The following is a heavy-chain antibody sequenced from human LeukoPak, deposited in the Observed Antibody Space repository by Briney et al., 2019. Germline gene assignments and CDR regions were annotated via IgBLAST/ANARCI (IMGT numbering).Heavy chain of an antibody. J-gene: IGHJ5*02. V-gene: IGHV1-8*01. Sequence: GASVKVSCKASGYTFTSYDINWVRQATGQGLEWMGWMNPNSGNTGYARKFQGRVTMTRNTSISTAYMELSSLRSEDTAVYYCAKGDYVWGSYRSEYNWFDPWGQGTLVTVSS. CDR3: AKGDYVWGSYRSEYNWFDP. D-gene: IGHD3-16*02. CDR1: GYTFTSYD. CDR2: MNPNSGNT.